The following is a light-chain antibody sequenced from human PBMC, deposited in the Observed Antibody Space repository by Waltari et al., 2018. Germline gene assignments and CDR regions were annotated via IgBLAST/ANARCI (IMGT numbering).Light chain of an antibody. CDR3: QQYNNGPRT. V-gene: IGKV3-15*01. J-gene: IGKJ1*01. Sequence: EIVMTQSPATLSVSPGERATLSCRASQSVSSNLAWYQQKPGQAPRLLIYGASTRSTGIPARFRGSGSGTDFTLTISSLQSEEFAVYYCQQYNNGPRTFGQGTKVEIK. CDR1: QSVSSN. CDR2: GAS.